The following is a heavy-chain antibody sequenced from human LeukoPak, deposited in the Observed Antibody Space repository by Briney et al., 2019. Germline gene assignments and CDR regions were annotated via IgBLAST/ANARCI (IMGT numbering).Heavy chain of an antibody. D-gene: IGHD1-26*01. CDR1: GLTFSNFA. CDR3: AKDLYGSVRGYYFEH. V-gene: IGHV3-48*02. J-gene: IGHJ4*02. CDR2: ISSSISTI. Sequence: GGSLRLSCAASGLTFSNFAMSWVRQAPGKGLEWVSYISSSISTIYYADSVKGRFTISRDNAKNSLYLQMNSLRDEDTAVYYCAKDLYGSVRGYYFEHWGQGTLVAVPS.